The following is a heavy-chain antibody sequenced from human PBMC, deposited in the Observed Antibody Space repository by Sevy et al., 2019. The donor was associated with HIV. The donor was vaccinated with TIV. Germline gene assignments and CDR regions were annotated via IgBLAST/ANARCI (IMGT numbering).Heavy chain of an antibody. CDR3: AREDGSRQYFQY. V-gene: IGHV3-48*03. CDR1: GLTFSSYE. J-gene: IGHJ1*01. D-gene: IGHD6-13*01. Sequence: GGSLRLSCVASGLTFSSYEMNWVRQAPGKGLEWVSNISTSGSIIHYEDSVKGRFTISRDNAKNSLYLQMNSLRAEDTAVYDCAREDGSRQYFQYWGQCTLVTVSS. CDR2: ISTSGSII.